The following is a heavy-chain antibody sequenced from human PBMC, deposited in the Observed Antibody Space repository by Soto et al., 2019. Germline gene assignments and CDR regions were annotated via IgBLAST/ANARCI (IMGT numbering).Heavy chain of an antibody. J-gene: IGHJ4*02. V-gene: IGHV3-64D*06. CDR3: VKDQGFSSIAARQPFEY. CDR2: ISSNGGST. Sequence: PGGYLRLSCSASGFTFSSYAMHWVRQAPGKGLEYVSAISSNGGSTYYADSVKGRFTISRDNSKNTLYLQMSSLRAEDTAVYYCVKDQGFSSIAARQPFEYWGQGT. CDR1: GFTFSSYA. D-gene: IGHD6-6*01.